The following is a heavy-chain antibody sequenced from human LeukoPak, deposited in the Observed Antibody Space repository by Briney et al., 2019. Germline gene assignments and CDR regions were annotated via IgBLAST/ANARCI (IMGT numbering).Heavy chain of an antibody. CDR3: ARRTSSSWYGGFDY. J-gene: IGHJ4*02. D-gene: IGHD6-13*01. CDR1: GGSISSSSYY. V-gene: IGHV4-39*01. CDR2: IYYSGST. Sequence: SETLSLTCTVSGGSISSSSYYWGWIRQPPGKGLEWIGSIYYSGSTYYNPSLKSRVTISVDTSKNQFSLKLSSVTAADTAVYYCARRTSSSWYGGFDYWGQGTLVTVSS.